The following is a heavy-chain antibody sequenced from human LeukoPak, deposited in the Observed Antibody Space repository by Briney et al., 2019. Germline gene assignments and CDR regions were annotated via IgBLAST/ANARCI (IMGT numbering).Heavy chain of an antibody. CDR1: GGSISSSSYY. J-gene: IGHJ5*02. CDR2: IYTSGST. CDR3: ARGDYDILTGRNWFDP. Sequence: PSETLSLTCTVSGGSISSSSYYWSWIRQPAGKGLEWIGRIYTSGSTNYNPSLKSRVTISVDTSKNQFSLKLSSVTAADTAVYYCARGDYDILTGRNWFDPWGQGTLVTVSS. D-gene: IGHD3-9*01. V-gene: IGHV4-61*02.